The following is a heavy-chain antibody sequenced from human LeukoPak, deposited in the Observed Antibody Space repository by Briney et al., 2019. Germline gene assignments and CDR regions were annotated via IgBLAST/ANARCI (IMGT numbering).Heavy chain of an antibody. Sequence: ASVKVSCKASGYTFTSYGITWVRQAPGQGLQWMGWISAYNGNTYLVQKLQDRVTMTTEPSTSTAYMELRSLKSDDTAVYYCARASGIAVAGISDADYWGQGTLVTVSS. CDR3: ARASGIAVAGISDADY. CDR1: GYTFTSYG. D-gene: IGHD6-19*01. CDR2: ISAYNGNT. V-gene: IGHV1-18*01. J-gene: IGHJ4*02.